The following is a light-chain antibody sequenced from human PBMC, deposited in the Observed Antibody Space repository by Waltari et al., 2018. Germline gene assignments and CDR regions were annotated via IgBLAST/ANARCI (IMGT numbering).Light chain of an antibody. J-gene: IGKJ2*01. Sequence: DIQMTQSPSSLSASIGDSVTITCRPSQSIDRFLNWYRQKPGKAPELLIFGASALQSGVSSRFSGSGSGTDFTLSISSLRPDDFATYYCQQTYSFPYTFGQGTNL. CDR1: QSIDRF. CDR2: GAS. CDR3: QQTYSFPYT. V-gene: IGKV1-39*01.